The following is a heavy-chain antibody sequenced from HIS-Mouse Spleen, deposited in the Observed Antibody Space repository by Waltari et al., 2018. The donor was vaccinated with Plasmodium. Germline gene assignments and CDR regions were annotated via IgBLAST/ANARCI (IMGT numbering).Heavy chain of an antibody. Sequence: QVQLVESGGGVVQPGRSLRLSCAASGFTFSSYGMHWVRQAPGKGLEWVAVISYDGSNKYYADSVKGRFTISRDNSKNTLYLQMNSLRAEDTAVYYCAKLVAYYYDSSGYYPYDAFDIWGQGTMVTVSS. J-gene: IGHJ3*02. CDR3: AKLVAYYYDSSGYYPYDAFDI. CDR1: GFTFSSYG. CDR2: ISYDGSNK. D-gene: IGHD3-22*01. V-gene: IGHV3-30*18.